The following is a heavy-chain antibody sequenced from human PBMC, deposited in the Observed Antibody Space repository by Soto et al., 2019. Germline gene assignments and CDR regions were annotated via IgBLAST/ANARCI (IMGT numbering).Heavy chain of an antibody. CDR3: TTDPGEQQLEYFQH. V-gene: IGHV3-15*01. CDR1: GFTFSNAW. J-gene: IGHJ1*01. Sequence: GGSLRLSCAASGFTFSNAWMSWVRQAPGKGLEWVGRIKSKTDGGTTDYAAPVKGRFTISRDDSKNTLYLQMNSLKTEDTAVYYCTTDPGEQQLEYFQHWGQGTLVTVSS. D-gene: IGHD6-13*01. CDR2: IKSKTDGGTT.